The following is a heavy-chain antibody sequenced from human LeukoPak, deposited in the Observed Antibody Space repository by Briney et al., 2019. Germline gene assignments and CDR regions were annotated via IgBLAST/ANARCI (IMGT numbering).Heavy chain of an antibody. J-gene: IGHJ4*02. CDR3: ARDFMPDIMVRGVSY. CDR2: ISYDGSNK. D-gene: IGHD3-10*01. CDR1: GFTFSSYA. Sequence: PGGSLRLSCAASGFTFSSYAMSWVRQAPGKGLEWVAVISYDGSNKYYADSVKGRFTISRDNSKNTLYLQMNSLRAEDTAVYYCARDFMPDIMVRGVSYWGQGTLVTVSS. V-gene: IGHV3-30*04.